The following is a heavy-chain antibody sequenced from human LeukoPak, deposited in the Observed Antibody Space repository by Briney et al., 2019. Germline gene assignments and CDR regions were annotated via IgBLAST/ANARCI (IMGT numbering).Heavy chain of an antibody. J-gene: IGHJ4*02. Sequence: SVNVSFKASGGTFSIYAISWVRQAPGQGREWMGGIIPIFGTANYTQKFQGRVTITTDESTSTAYMELSSLRSEDTAVYYCARSRGGLWFGELLSPGVDYWGQGTLVTVSS. CDR1: GGTFSIYA. CDR3: ARSRGGLWFGELLSPGVDY. V-gene: IGHV1-69*05. D-gene: IGHD3-10*01. CDR2: IIPIFGTA.